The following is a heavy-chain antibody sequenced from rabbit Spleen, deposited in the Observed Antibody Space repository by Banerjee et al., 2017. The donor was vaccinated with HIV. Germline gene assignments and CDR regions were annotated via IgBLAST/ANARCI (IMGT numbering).Heavy chain of an antibody. J-gene: IGHJ4*01. CDR2: INIVTGKS. CDR3: ARDLVAVIGWNFNL. Sequence: QSLEESGGDLVKPGASLTLTCKASGVSLNDKDVMCWVRQAPGEGLEWIACINIVTGKSVYASWAKGRFTMSRTSSTTVTLQMTSLTAADTATYFCARDLVAVIGWNFNLWGQGTLVTVS. D-gene: IGHD1-1*01. V-gene: IGHV1S40*01. CDR1: GVSLNDKDV.